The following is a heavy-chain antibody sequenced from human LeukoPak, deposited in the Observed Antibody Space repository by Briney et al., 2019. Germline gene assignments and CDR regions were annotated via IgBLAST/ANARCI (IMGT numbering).Heavy chain of an antibody. CDR3: ARDLGNYYYYYMDV. Sequence: PSETLSLTCTVSGGSISTSNYYWGWIRQPPGKGLEWIGNIFYSGSTYYNPSLKSRVTMSVDTSKNQFSLKLSSVTAADTAVYYCARDLGNYYYYYMDVWGKGTTVTISS. V-gene: IGHV4-39*07. D-gene: IGHD3-10*01. J-gene: IGHJ6*03. CDR1: GGSISTSNYY. CDR2: IFYSGST.